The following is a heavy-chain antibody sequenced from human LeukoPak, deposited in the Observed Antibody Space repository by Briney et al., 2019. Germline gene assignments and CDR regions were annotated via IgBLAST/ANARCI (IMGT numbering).Heavy chain of an antibody. CDR1: GYSFTSYW. J-gene: IGHJ6*02. V-gene: IGHV5-51*01. CDR3: ARHGRGYCTSTSCYTHGMDV. CDR2: IYPGDSDT. D-gene: IGHD2-2*02. Sequence: GESLKISCKGSGYSFTSYWIGWVRQMPGKGLEWMGIIYPGDSDTRYSPSFQGQVTISADKSISTAYLQWSSLKASDTAMYYCARHGRGYCTSTSCYTHGMDVWGQGTTVTVPS.